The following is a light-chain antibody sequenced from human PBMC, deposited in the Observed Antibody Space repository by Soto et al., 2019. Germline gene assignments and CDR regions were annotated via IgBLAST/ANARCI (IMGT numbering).Light chain of an antibody. CDR3: QQYNNWPRT. CDR2: AAS. V-gene: IGKV3-20*01. CDR1: QSVSSNL. J-gene: IGKJ1*01. Sequence: EIVLTQSPGTLSLSPGERATLSCRATQSVSSNLLAWYQQKPGQAPRLLIYAASSRATGIPDRFSGSGSGADFTLTINRLEPEDFAVYYCQQYNNWPRTFGQGTKVDIK.